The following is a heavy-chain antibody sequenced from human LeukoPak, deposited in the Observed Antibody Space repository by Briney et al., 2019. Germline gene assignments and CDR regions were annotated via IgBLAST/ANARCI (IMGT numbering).Heavy chain of an antibody. V-gene: IGHV1-18*04. CDR3: ARAYGGNSEADY. CDR1: GYNFTGNY. Sequence: ASVKVSCKASGYNFTGNYMHWVRQAPGQGLEWMGWISAYNGNTNYAQKLQGRVTMTTDTSTSTAYMELRSLRSDDTAVYYCARAYGGNSEADYWGQGTLVTVSS. CDR2: ISAYNGNT. J-gene: IGHJ4*02. D-gene: IGHD4-23*01.